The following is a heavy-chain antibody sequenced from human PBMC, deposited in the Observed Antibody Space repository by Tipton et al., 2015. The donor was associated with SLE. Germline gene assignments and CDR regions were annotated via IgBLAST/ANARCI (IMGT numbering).Heavy chain of an antibody. J-gene: IGHJ4*02. CDR2: INHSGST. CDR1: GGSFSGYY. D-gene: IGHD6-19*01. CDR3: ARQGTGFGSGRDDY. Sequence: TLSLTCAVYGGSFSGYYWNWIRQPPGKGLEWIGEINHSGSTNYNPSLKSRVTISVDTSKNQFSLSLYSVTVEDTAVYYCARQGTGFGSGRDDYWGQGILVTVSS. V-gene: IGHV4-34*01.